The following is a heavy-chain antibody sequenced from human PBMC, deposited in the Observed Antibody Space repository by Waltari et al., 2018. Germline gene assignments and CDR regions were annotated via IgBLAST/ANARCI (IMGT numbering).Heavy chain of an antibody. J-gene: IGHJ4*02. CDR1: GFTFTVPY. Sequence: EVQLVESGGGLVQPGGSLRLSCVASGFTFTVPYMDWVRQAPGQGLEWISRTKNKANSHITDYAASVKGRFIASRDDSKNSLYLQMNNLKTEDTAVYYCARDTATALDSWTQGTLVTVSA. CDR2: TKNKANSHIT. D-gene: IGHD1-1*01. CDR3: ARDTATALDS. V-gene: IGHV3-72*01.